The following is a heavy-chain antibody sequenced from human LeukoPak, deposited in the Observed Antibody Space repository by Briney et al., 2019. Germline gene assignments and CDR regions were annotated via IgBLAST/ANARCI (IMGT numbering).Heavy chain of an antibody. CDR1: GFTFSSYW. Sequence: GESLRLSCAASGFTFSSYWMSWVRQAPGKGLEWVANIKQDGSEKYHVDSVKGRFTISRDNAKNSLYLQMNSLRAEDTAVYFCARGSWYGFYWGRGTLVTVSS. CDR3: ARGSWYGFY. J-gene: IGHJ4*02. D-gene: IGHD6-13*01. CDR2: IKQDGSEK. V-gene: IGHV3-7*01.